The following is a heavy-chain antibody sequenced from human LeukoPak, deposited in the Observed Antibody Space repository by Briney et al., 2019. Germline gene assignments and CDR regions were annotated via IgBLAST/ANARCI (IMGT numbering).Heavy chain of an antibody. D-gene: IGHD3-9*01. CDR3: ARRKYFDTYLDP. V-gene: IGHV5-51*01. CDR1: EFDFDDYW. Sequence: GESLKISCKGPEFDFDDYWIGWVRQVPGRGLEWMGIVYPAGSYIHYSPSFQGRVSISVDRSVSTAYLQWTSLKASDSGIYFCARRKYFDTYLDPWGQRTLVTVSS. J-gene: IGHJ5*02. CDR2: VYPAGSYI.